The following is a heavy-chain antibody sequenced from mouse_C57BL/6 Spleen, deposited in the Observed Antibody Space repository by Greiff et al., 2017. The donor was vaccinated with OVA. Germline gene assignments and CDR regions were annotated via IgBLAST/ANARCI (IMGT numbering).Heavy chain of an antibody. CDR1: GYAFSSSW. D-gene: IGHD3-2*02. V-gene: IGHV1-82*01. CDR3: AREGAQATLGWFAY. Sequence: QVQLKESGPELVKPGASVKISCKASGYAFSSSWMNWVKQRPGKGLEWIGRIYPGDGDTNYNGKFKGKATLTADKSSSTAYMQLSSLTSEDSAVYFCAREGAQATLGWFAYWGQGTLVTVSA. J-gene: IGHJ3*01. CDR2: IYPGDGDT.